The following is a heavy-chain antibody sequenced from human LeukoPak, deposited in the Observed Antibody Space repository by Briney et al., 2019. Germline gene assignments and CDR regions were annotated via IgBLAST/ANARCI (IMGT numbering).Heavy chain of an antibody. Sequence: GGSLRLSCAASGFTFSTYAMTWVRQAPGKGLEWVSLITGSAGSTYYADSVKGRFTISRENSKNTLFLQMNSLRAEDTAVYYCAKDPASGYCSGGSCYDSPFDSWGQGTLVTVSS. D-gene: IGHD2-15*01. CDR1: GFTFSTYA. CDR3: AKDPASGYCSGGSCYDSPFDS. V-gene: IGHV3-23*01. CDR2: ITGSAGST. J-gene: IGHJ4*02.